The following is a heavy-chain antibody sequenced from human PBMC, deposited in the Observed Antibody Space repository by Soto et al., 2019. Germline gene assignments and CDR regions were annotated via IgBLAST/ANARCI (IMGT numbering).Heavy chain of an antibody. CDR3: ARVNVDTAMVTSDY. J-gene: IGHJ4*02. Sequence: QVQLVQSGAEVKKPGASVKVSCKASGYTFTSYGISWVRQAPGQGLEWMGWISAYNGNTNYAQKLQGRVTMTTDTSTITDYMERRSLRSDDTAGHYCARVNVDTAMVTSDYWGQGTLVTVSS. V-gene: IGHV1-18*01. D-gene: IGHD5-18*01. CDR1: GYTFTSYG. CDR2: ISAYNGNT.